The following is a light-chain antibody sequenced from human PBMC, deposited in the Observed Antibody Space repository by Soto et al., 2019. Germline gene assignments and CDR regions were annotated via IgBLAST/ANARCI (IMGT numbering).Light chain of an antibody. CDR1: SSDVGGYNF. CDR3: SSFAVSNTYV. V-gene: IGLV2-8*01. Sequence: QAVVTQPPSASGSPGQSVTISCTGTSSDVGGYNFVSWYQQYPGKAPKLIIYEVTKRPSGVPDRFSGSKYGNTASLTVSGLQAEDEADYYCSSFAVSNTYVFGTGTKVTVL. CDR2: EVT. J-gene: IGLJ1*01.